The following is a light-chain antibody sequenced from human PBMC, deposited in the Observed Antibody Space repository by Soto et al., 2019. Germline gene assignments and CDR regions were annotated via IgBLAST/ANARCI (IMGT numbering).Light chain of an antibody. CDR3: QQYNSYPWT. J-gene: IGKJ1*01. CDR1: QSISSW. V-gene: IGKV1-5*01. Sequence: DIQMTQSPSTLSASVGDRVTITCRASQSISSWLAWYQQKPGKAPKLLIDDASSLESGVPSRFSGSGSGTECTLTISSLQPDDFATYYLQQYNSYPWTFGQGTKVEIK. CDR2: DAS.